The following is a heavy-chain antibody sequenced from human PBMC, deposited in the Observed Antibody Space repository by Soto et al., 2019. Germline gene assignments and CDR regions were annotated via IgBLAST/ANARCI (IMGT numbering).Heavy chain of an antibody. CDR2: ISYDGSNK. CDR1: GFTFSSYA. Sequence: QVQLVESGGGVVQPGRSLRLSCAASGFTFSSYAMHWVRQAPGKGLEWVAVISYDGSNKYYADSVKGRFTISRDNSKNTLCLQMNSLRAEDTAVYYCARDRVAFLDAFDIWGQGTMVTVSS. CDR3: ARDRVAFLDAFDI. J-gene: IGHJ3*02. V-gene: IGHV3-30-3*01.